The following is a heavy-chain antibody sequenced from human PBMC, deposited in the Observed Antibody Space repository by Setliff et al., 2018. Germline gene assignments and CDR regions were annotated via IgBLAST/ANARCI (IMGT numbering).Heavy chain of an antibody. CDR3: ARPRSNYNRGAFSI. D-gene: IGHD3-10*01. CDR2: VNPKNGGI. V-gene: IGHV1-2*06. Sequence: EASVKVSCKASGYSFIDYYIHWVRQAPGQGPEWMGRVNPKNGGILYSQKFEGRVSMTGDRTISTVYMDLRSPTFDDTAVYYCARPRSNYNRGAFSIWGQGTMVTVSS. J-gene: IGHJ3*02. CDR1: GYSFIDYY.